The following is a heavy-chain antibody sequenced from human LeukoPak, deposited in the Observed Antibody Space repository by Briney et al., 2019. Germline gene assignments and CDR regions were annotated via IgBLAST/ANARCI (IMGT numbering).Heavy chain of an antibody. CDR3: ARDLYGSGSYYREDYFDY. Sequence: ASVKVSCKASGYTFTSYYMHWVRQAPGQGLEWMGIINPSGGSTSYAQKFQGRVTMTREMSTSTVYMELSSLRSEDTAVYYCARDLYGSGSYYREDYFDYWGQGTLVTVSS. V-gene: IGHV1-46*01. CDR1: GYTFTSYY. CDR2: INPSGGST. J-gene: IGHJ4*02. D-gene: IGHD3-10*01.